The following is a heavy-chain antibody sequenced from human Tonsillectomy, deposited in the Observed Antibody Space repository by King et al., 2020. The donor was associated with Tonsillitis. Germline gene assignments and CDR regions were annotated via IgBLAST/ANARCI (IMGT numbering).Heavy chain of an antibody. CDR1: GFTFSSSA. V-gene: IGHV3-30-3*01. D-gene: IGHD5-18*01. CDR2: ISYDGSNN. CDR3: PRGRVGGSSYGSYYHGRDV. J-gene: IGHJ6*02. Sequence: QLVQSGGGVVQPGRSLRLSCAASGFTFSSSAMHWVRQAPGKGLEWVAVISYDGSNNHFADSVKGRFTISRDNSKNTLYLQVNSLRVEDTAVYYCPRGRVGGSSYGSYYHGRDVWGQGTTVTVSS.